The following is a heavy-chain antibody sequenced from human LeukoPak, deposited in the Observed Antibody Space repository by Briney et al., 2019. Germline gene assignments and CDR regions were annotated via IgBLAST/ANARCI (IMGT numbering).Heavy chain of an antibody. J-gene: IGHJ4*02. CDR2: ISYSGST. D-gene: IGHD2-21*01. CDR1: GGSIYNYY. CDR3: ARGNSPFDY. Sequence: SETLSLICAVSGGSIYNYYWSWIPQPPGKGLEWIAYISYSGSTNYNPSLKSRVTISVDTSQNQFSLKLNSVTAADTAVYYCARGNSPFDYWGQGTLVTVSS. V-gene: IGHV4-59*01.